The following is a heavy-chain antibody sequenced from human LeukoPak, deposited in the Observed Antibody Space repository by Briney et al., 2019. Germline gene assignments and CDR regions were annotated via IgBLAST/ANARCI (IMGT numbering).Heavy chain of an antibody. V-gene: IGHV3-30-3*01. CDR2: ISYDGSNK. CDR3: ARDGLLGYFDY. Sequence: GGSLRLSCAASGFTFSSYAMHWVRQAPGKGLEWVAVISYDGSNKYYADSVKGRFTISRDNSRNTLYLQMNSLRAEDTAVYYCARDGLLGYFDYWGQGTLVTVSS. CDR1: GFTFSSYA. J-gene: IGHJ4*02.